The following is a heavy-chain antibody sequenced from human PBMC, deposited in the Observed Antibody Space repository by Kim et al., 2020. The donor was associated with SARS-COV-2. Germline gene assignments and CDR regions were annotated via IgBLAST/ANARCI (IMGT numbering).Heavy chain of an antibody. J-gene: IGHJ4*02. V-gene: IGHV3-23*01. CDR3: AKYLGALRFLEWPDFDY. Sequence: VKGRVTPSRDKTKNTLYLQMNSLGAEDTAVYYCAKYLGALRFLEWPDFDYWGQGTLVTVSS. D-gene: IGHD3-3*01.